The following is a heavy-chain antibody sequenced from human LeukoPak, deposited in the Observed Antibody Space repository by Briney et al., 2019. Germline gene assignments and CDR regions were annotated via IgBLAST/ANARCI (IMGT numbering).Heavy chain of an antibody. CDR3: AKGGSTSCPDY. Sequence: PGGSLRLSCAASGLTVSSSYMSWVRQAPGKGLEWVSGISVSGGSTFYADSVKGRFTISRDNSKNTLYLQMNSLRAEDTAVYYCAKGGSTSCPDYWGQGTLVTVSS. CDR2: ISVSGGST. J-gene: IGHJ4*02. CDR1: GLTVSSSY. D-gene: IGHD2-2*01. V-gene: IGHV3-23*01.